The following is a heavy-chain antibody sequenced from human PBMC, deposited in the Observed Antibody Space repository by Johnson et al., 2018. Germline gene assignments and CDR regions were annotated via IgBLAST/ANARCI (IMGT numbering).Heavy chain of an antibody. CDR3: ACEWSSVDF. Sequence: QVQLQESGPGLVKPSQTLSLTCTVSGGSISSGSSYWSWIRQPAGKGLEWIGSSFYSGHTTYNHPLKSRVTISVGPSQNQVSLNLTSGTAADTAVYYCACEWSSVDFWGQGTMVIVSS. V-gene: IGHV4-61*10. D-gene: IGHD1-26*01. J-gene: IGHJ3*01. CDR1: GGSISSGSSY. CDR2: SFYSGHT.